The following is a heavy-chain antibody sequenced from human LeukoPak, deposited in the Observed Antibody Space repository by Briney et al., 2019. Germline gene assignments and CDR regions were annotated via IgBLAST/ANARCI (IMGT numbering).Heavy chain of an antibody. V-gene: IGHV1-2*02. CDR1: GYTFTGYY. Sequence: ASVTVSCKASGYTFTGYYMHWVGQAPGQGREGMGWINPNSGGTNYAQKFQGRVTMTRDTSISTAYMELSRLRSDDTAVYYCARVVYDYVWGSYPVLDYWGQGTLVTVSS. CDR3: ARVVYDYVWGSYPVLDY. CDR2: INPNSGGT. J-gene: IGHJ4*02. D-gene: IGHD3-16*02.